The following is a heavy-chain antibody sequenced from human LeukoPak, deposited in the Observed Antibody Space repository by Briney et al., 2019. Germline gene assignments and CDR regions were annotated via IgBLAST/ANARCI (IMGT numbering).Heavy chain of an antibody. CDR3: ARDVRATWYSLEY. D-gene: IGHD2-21*02. CDR2: ISWDGDGT. CDR1: GFNLEDFG. V-gene: IGHV3-20*04. J-gene: IGHJ4*02. Sequence: GESLRLSCSGSGFNLEDFGMTWVRQAPGKGLEWVAGISWDGDGTSYADSMRGRFTISRDNAKKSLYLQMNTLRADDTAVYYCARDVRATWYSLEYWGQGTLVTVS.